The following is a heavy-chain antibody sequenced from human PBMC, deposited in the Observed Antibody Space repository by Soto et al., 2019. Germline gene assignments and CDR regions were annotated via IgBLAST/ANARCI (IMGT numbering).Heavy chain of an antibody. CDR1: GFTFSSYG. V-gene: IGHV3-30*18. CDR2: ISYDGSNK. J-gene: IGHJ5*02. Sequence: PGGSLRLSCAASGFTFSSYGMHWVRQAPGKGLEWVAVISYDGSNKYYADSVKGRFTISRDNSKNTLYLQMNSLRAEDTAVYYCAKDGSITMIVVVPGWFDPWGQGTLVTVSS. CDR3: AKDGSITMIVVVPGWFDP. D-gene: IGHD3-22*01.